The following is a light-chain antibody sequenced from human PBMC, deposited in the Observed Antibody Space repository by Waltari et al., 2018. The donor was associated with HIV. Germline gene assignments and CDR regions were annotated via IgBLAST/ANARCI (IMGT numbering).Light chain of an antibody. CDR1: SSNIGAGYD. CDR2: GNS. Sequence: QSVLTQPPSVSGAPGQRVTISCTGSSSNIGAGYDVHWYQQLPGTAPKLLIYGNSNRPSGVPDRFSGSESGTSASLAITGRQAEDEADYYCQSYDSSLSGYVFGTGTKVTVL. J-gene: IGLJ1*01. V-gene: IGLV1-40*01. CDR3: QSYDSSLSGYV.